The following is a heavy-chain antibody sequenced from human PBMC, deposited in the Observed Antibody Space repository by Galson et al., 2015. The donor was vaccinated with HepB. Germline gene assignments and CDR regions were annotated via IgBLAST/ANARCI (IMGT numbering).Heavy chain of an antibody. J-gene: IGHJ5*02. Sequence: SLRLSCAGSGFIFRHHAMAWIRQAPGKGLEWVSGINGRGSTRSYSDAVKGRFSISRDNSKDTVFLQMDNPRPEDTAVYYCVKEGAWFGGDWFDPWGQGALVTVS. V-gene: IGHV3-23*01. D-gene: IGHD3-16*01. CDR2: INGRGSTR. CDR3: VKEGAWFGGDWFDP. CDR1: GFIFRHHA.